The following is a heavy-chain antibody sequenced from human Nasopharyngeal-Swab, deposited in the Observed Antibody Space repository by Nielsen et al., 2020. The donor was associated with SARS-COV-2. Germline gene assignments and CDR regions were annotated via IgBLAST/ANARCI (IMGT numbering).Heavy chain of an antibody. CDR1: GGSISSSSYF. D-gene: IGHD6-19*01. V-gene: IGHV4-39*01. CDR2: IYYSGST. J-gene: IGHJ4*02. Sequence: SETLSLTCTVSGGSISSSSYFWGWIRQPPGKGLEWIGSIYYSGSTYYNPSLKSRVTISVDTSKNQFSLKLSSVTAADTAVYYCARHDSSGWYFDYWGQGTLVTVSS. CDR3: ARHDSSGWYFDY.